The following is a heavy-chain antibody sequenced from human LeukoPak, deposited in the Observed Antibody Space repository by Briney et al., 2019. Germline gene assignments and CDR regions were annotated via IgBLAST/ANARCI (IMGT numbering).Heavy chain of an antibody. CDR3: ARGSYFDLYFDY. CDR2: IYHSGST. D-gene: IGHD3-9*01. CDR1: GGSISSGGYS. V-gene: IGHV4-30-2*01. Sequence: PSETLPLTCAVSGGSISSGGYSWSWIRQPPGKGLEWIGYIYHSGSTYYNPSLKSRVTISVDRSKNQFSLKLSSVTAADTAVYYCARGSYFDLYFDYWGQGTLVTVSS. J-gene: IGHJ4*02.